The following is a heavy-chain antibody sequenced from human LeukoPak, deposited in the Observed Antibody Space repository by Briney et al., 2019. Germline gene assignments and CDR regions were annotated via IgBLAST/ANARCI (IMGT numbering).Heavy chain of an antibody. CDR1: GFTFSSYA. CDR3: AKVGNLAVASPVDWFDP. V-gene: IGHV3-23*01. CDR2: ISGSGGST. J-gene: IGHJ5*02. Sequence: PGGSLRLSCAASGFTFSSYAMSWVRQAPGKGLEWVSAISGSGGSTYYADSVKGRFTISRDNSKNTLYLQMNSLRAEDTAVYYCAKVGNLAVASPVDWFDPWGQGTLVTVSS. D-gene: IGHD6-19*01.